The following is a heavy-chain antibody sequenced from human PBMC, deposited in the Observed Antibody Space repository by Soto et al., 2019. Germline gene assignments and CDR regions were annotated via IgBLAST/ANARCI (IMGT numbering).Heavy chain of an antibody. CDR2: IIPILGIA. CDR1: GGTFSSYT. V-gene: IGHV1-69*02. J-gene: IGHJ2*01. CDR3: AGVYRDCSGGSCYDWYFDL. D-gene: IGHD2-15*01. Sequence: QVQLVQSGAEVKKPGSSVKVSCKASGGTFSSYTISWVRQAPGQGLEWMGRIIPILGIANYAQKFQGRVTITADKSTSTAYMELSSLRSEDTAVYYCAGVYRDCSGGSCYDWYFDLWGRGTLVTVSS.